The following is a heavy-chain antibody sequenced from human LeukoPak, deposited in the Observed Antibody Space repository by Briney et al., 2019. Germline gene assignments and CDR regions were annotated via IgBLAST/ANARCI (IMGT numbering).Heavy chain of an antibody. D-gene: IGHD2-2*01. CDR3: ARGVRHCSSTSCYFAWFDP. J-gene: IGHJ5*02. CDR2: INPNSGGT. CDR1: GYTFTGYY. V-gene: IGHV1-2*02. Sequence: ASVKVSCKASGYTFTGYYMHWVRQAPGQGLEWMGWINPNSGGTNYAQKFQGRVTMTRDTSISTAYMELSRLRSDDTAVYYCARGVRHCSSTSCYFAWFDPWGQGTLVTVSS.